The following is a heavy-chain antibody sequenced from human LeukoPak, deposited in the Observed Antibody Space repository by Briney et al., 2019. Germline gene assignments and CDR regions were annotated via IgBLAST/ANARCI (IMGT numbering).Heavy chain of an antibody. CDR3: ARVEGFTDY. V-gene: IGHV3-48*03. J-gene: IGHJ4*02. CDR1: GFTFSXXX. D-gene: IGHD3-3*01. CDR2: ISSSGSTX. Sequence: GGSLRLSCAASGFTFSXXXXXXXRQXPGXXLEWVSYISSSGSTXYYADSVKGRXXXXXXNAKNSLYLQMISLRAGDTALYYCARVEGFTDYWGQGTLVTVSS.